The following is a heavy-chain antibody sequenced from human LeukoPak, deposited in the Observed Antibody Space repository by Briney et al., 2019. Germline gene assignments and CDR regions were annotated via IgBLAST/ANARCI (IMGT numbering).Heavy chain of an antibody. CDR2: IYTSGST. D-gene: IGHD3-9*01. CDR3: ARAHYDILTGYWGWLDP. CDR1: GGSISRGSYY. Sequence: SETLSLTCTVSGGSISRGSYYWSWVRQPAGKGLEWIGRIYTSGSTHSNPSLKSRVTMSVDTSKSHFSLNLSSVTAADTAVYYCARAHYDILTGYWGWLDPWGQGILVTVSS. J-gene: IGHJ5*02. V-gene: IGHV4-61*02.